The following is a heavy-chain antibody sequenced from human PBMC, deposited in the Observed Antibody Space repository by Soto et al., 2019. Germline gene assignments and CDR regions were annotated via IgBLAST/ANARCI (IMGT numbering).Heavy chain of an antibody. CDR1: GYTFTGYY. Sequence: QVQLVQSGAEVKKPGASVKVSCKASGYTFTGYYMHWVRQAPGQGLEWMGWINPNSGGTNYAQKFQGRVTMTRDTSISTAYMELRRLRSDDTAVYYCARDRVAAHAVIWFDPWGQGTLVTVSS. J-gene: IGHJ5*02. CDR3: ARDRVAAHAVIWFDP. V-gene: IGHV1-2*02. D-gene: IGHD6-13*01. CDR2: INPNSGGT.